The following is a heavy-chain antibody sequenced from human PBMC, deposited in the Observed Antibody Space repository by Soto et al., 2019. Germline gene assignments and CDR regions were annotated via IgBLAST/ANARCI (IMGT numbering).Heavy chain of an antibody. CDR3: GRDRGDSSGYYLEYFQH. CDR2: IIPILGIA. CDR1: GGTFSSYT. D-gene: IGHD3-22*01. V-gene: IGHV1-69*04. J-gene: IGHJ1*01. Sequence: SVKVSCKASGGTFSSYTISWVRQAPGQGLEWMGRIIPILGIANYAQKFQGRVTITADKSTSTAYMELSSLRSEDTAVYYCGRDRGDSSGYYLEYFQHWGQGTLVTVSS.